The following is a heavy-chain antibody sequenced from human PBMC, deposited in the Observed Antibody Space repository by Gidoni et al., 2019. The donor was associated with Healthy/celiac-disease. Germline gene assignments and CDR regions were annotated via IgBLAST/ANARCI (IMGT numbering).Heavy chain of an antibody. J-gene: IGHJ5*02. Sequence: QVQLQESGPGLVKPSQTLSLTCTVSGCSISSGGYYWSWIRQHPGKGLEWIGYIYYSGSTYYNPSLKSRVTISVDTSKNQFSLKLSSVTAADTAVYYCARALIRRITIFGVANPWPTNWFDPWGQGTLVTVSS. V-gene: IGHV4-31*03. CDR2: IYYSGST. D-gene: IGHD3-3*01. CDR1: GCSISSGGYY. CDR3: ARALIRRITIFGVANPWPTNWFDP.